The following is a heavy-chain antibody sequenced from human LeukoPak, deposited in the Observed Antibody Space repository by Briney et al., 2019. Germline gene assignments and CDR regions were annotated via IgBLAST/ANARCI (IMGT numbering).Heavy chain of an antibody. CDR1: GGSFSGYY. J-gene: IGHJ6*02. CDR3: ARDYRGYYGEPNYYYYYGMDV. V-gene: IGHV4-34*01. CDR2: INHSGST. D-gene: IGHD4-17*01. Sequence: SETLSLTCAVYGGSFSGYYWSWIRQPPGKGLEWIGEINHSGSTNYNPSLKSRVTISVDTSKNQFSLKLSSVTAADTAVYYCARDYRGYYGEPNYYYYYGMDVWGQGTTVTVSS.